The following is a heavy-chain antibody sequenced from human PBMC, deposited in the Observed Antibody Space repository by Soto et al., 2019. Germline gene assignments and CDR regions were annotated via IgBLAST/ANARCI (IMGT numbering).Heavy chain of an antibody. D-gene: IGHD1-1*01. CDR2: IYYSGNT. Sequence: SETLSLTCTVSVDSISSDVYYWSWIRQPPGKGLEWIGYIYYSGNTYSSPSLQSRVTISVDTSRNQFTLKLNSVTAADTAVYYCARGAYNDSSSYFDYWGQGTLVTVSS. J-gene: IGHJ4*02. CDR3: ARGAYNDSSSYFDY. V-gene: IGHV4-30-4*01. CDR1: VDSISSDVYY.